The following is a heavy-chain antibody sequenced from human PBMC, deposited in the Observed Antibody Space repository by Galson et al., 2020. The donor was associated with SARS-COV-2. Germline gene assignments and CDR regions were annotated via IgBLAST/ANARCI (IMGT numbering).Heavy chain of an antibody. CDR3: ARLHYGEYAPEAFDV. Sequence: SETLSLTCPVPGTSISSGSYSWNWIRQPPGKGLEWIGYISHSGGTYYNPSLKSRVTISGDRSKNQFSLRLSSVTAADTAVYYCARLHYGEYAPEAFDVWGQGTRVTVAS. CDR2: ISHSGGT. CDR1: GTSISSGSYS. D-gene: IGHD4-17*01. J-gene: IGHJ3*01. V-gene: IGHV4-30-2*01.